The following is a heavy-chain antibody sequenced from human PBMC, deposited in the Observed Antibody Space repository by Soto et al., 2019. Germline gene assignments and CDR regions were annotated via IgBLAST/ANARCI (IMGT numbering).Heavy chain of an antibody. CDR2: IIPIFGTA. CDR3: ARAIQPASSTRPSYYYYGMDV. V-gene: IGHV1-69*06. D-gene: IGHD2-2*01. CDR1: GGTFSSYA. Sequence: QVQLVQSGAEVKKPGSSVKVSCKASGGTFSSYAISWVRQAPGQGLEWMGGIIPIFGTANYAQKFQGRVTITADKSTSTAYMELSSLRSEDTAVYYGARAIQPASSTRPSYYYYGMDVWGQGTTFTVSS. J-gene: IGHJ6*02.